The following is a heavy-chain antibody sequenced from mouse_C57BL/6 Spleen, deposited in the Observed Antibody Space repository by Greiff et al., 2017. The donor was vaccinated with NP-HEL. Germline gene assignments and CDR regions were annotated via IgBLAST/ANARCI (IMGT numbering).Heavy chain of an antibody. D-gene: IGHD1-1*01. V-gene: IGHV5-17*01. CDR2: ISSGSSTI. CDR3: ARPGGLLLRSLEDYFDY. Sequence: DVHLVESGGGLVKPGGSLKLSCAASGFTFSDYGMHWVRQAPEKGLEWVAYISSGSSTIYYADTVKGRFTISRDNAKNTLFLQMTSLRSEDTAMYYCARPGGLLLRSLEDYFDYWGQGTTLTVSS. CDR1: GFTFSDYG. J-gene: IGHJ2*01.